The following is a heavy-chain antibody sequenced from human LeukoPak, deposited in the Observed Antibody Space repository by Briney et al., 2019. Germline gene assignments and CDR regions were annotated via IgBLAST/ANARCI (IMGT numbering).Heavy chain of an antibody. CDR2: IKQDGSEK. CDR1: GFTFSSYW. D-gene: IGHD6-13*01. V-gene: IGHV3-7*01. Sequence: PGGSLRLSCAASGFTFSSYWMSWMRQAPGKGLEWVANIKQDGSEKYYVDSVRGRFTISRDNAKDSLYLQVNSLRAEDTAVYYCATYSSNFFNWGQGTLVTVSS. CDR3: ATYSSNFFN. J-gene: IGHJ4*02.